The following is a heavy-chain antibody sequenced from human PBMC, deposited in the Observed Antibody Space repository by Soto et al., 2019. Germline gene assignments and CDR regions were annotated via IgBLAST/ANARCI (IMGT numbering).Heavy chain of an antibody. CDR3: ARAYYGSGSHKF. CDR1: GYTFTDNY. V-gene: IGHV1-2*02. CDR2: INPKSGGT. D-gene: IGHD3-10*01. Sequence: ASVKVSCKASGYTFTDNYLHWVRQAPGQGLEWMGWINPKSGGTDFAQKFQGRVTMTRDTAISTAYMELSRLRSDDTAVYYCARAYYGSGSHKFWGQGTLHTVST. J-gene: IGHJ4*02.